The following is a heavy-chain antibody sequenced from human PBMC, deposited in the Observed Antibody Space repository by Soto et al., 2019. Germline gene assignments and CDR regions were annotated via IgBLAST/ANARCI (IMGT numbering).Heavy chain of an antibody. CDR1: GFTFSSYE. CDR2: ISSSGSTI. Sequence: PGGSLRLSCAASGFTFSSYEMNWVRQAPGKGLEWVSYISSSGSTIYYADSVKGRFTISRDNAKNSLYLQMNSLRAEDTAVYYCARDTAYSSGWGVYYYYGMDVWGQGTTVTVSS. J-gene: IGHJ6*02. CDR3: ARDTAYSSGWGVYYYYGMDV. D-gene: IGHD6-19*01. V-gene: IGHV3-48*03.